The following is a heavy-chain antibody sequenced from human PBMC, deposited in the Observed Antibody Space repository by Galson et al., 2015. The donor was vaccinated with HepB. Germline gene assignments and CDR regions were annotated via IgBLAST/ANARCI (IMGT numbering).Heavy chain of an antibody. CDR2: IKSKTDGGTT. V-gene: IGHV3-15*01. Sequence: SLRLSCAASGFTFSNAWMSWVRQAPGKGLERVGRIKSKTDGGTTDYAAPVKGRFTISRDDSKNALYLQMNSLKTEDTAVYYCTTDPHYYDSSGYYYGAFDYWGQGTLVTVSS. CDR3: TTDPHYYDSSGYYYGAFDY. CDR1: GFTFSNAW. D-gene: IGHD3-22*01. J-gene: IGHJ4*02.